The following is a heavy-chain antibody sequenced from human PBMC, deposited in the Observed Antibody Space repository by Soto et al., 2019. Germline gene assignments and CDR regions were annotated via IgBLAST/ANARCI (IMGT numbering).Heavy chain of an antibody. Sequence: QAQLQQWGAGLLKPSETLSLTCAVYSGSFSGYYWSWIRQPPGKGLEWIGEINHSGRPKYNPSLKSRVTISVARSKNQFSLNLNSVTATDTAVYYCARGGAGSSSGFDSWGQGTLVTVSS. D-gene: IGHD6-6*01. CDR2: INHSGRP. V-gene: IGHV4-34*01. J-gene: IGHJ4*02. CDR3: ARGGAGSSSGFDS. CDR1: SGSFSGYY.